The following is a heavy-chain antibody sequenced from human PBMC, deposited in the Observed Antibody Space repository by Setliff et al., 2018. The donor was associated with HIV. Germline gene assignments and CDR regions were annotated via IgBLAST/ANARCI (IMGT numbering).Heavy chain of an antibody. CDR1: GFTFPDHW. J-gene: IGHJ4*02. CDR2: IYPGDSST. CDR3: ARHRVGCSGYAIPILDY. Sequence: GESLKISCQTSGFTFPDHWIAWVRQLPGKGLEWMGIIYPGDSSTKYSPSFQGQVTISVDKSINTAYLSWSTLKTSDTAMYYCARHRVGCSGYAIPILDYWGQGGLVTVSS. D-gene: IGHD5-12*01. V-gene: IGHV5-51*01.